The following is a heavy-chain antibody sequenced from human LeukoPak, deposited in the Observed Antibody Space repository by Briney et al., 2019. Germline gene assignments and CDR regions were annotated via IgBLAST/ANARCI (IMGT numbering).Heavy chain of an antibody. D-gene: IGHD6-13*01. CDR1: GHTFITNW. J-gene: IGHJ4*02. V-gene: IGHV5-51*01. CDR3: TRGYNSSWASFDS. Sequence: GESLKISCKDSGHTFITNWIGWVRQMPGKGLEWMGITYPGDSDTRYSPSFQGQVTISADKSISTAYLQWSSLKASDTAMYYCTRGYNSSWASFDSWGQGTQVTVSS. CDR2: TYPGDSDT.